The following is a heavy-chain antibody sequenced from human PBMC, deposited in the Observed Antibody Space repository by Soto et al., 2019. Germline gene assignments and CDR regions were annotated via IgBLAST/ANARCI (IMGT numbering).Heavy chain of an antibody. CDR1: GFTFSSYE. J-gene: IGHJ6*02. CDR2: ISSSGSTI. V-gene: IGHV3-48*03. D-gene: IGHD5-18*01. CDR3: ARWLQPLGYSGMDV. Sequence: EVQLVESGGGLVQPGGSLRLSCAASGFTFSSYEMNWVRQAPGKGLEWVSYISSSGSTIYYADSVKGRFTISRDNAKNSLYLQMNSLRAEDTAVYYCARWLQPLGYSGMDVWGQGTTVTVSS.